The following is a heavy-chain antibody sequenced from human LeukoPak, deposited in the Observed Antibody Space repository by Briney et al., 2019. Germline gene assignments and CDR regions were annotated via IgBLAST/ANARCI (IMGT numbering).Heavy chain of an antibody. V-gene: IGHV1-69*13. CDR1: GGTFSSYA. CDR2: IIPIFGTA. Sequence: SVKVSCKASGGTFSSYAISWVRQAPGQGLEWMGGIIPIFGTANYAQKFQGRVTITADESTSTAYMELSSLRSGDTAVYYCARRYSGYDQPNPYYYGMDVWGQGTTVTVSS. J-gene: IGHJ6*02. CDR3: ARRYSGYDQPNPYYYGMDV. D-gene: IGHD5-12*01.